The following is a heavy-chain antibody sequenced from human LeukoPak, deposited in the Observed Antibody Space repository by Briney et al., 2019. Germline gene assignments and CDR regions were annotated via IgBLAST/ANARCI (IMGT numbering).Heavy chain of an antibody. CDR2: ISSNSATI. CDR1: GFSYSSYS. Sequence: GGSLRLSCAASGFSYSSYSMNWVRQAPGKGLEWVSYISSNSATIYYADSVKGRFTISRDNAKNSLYLQMNSLRVEDTAVYYCVREGYFVFDFWGQGALVTVSS. V-gene: IGHV3-48*01. D-gene: IGHD2-21*01. J-gene: IGHJ4*02. CDR3: VREGYFVFDF.